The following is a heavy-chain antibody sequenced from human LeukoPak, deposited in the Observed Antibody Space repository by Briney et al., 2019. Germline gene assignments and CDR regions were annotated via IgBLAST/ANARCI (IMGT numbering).Heavy chain of an antibody. CDR3: ARAGIRDFWSGYYTTLFDY. CDR2: IWYDGSNK. V-gene: IGHV3-33*01. D-gene: IGHD3-3*01. CDR1: GFTFSSYG. J-gene: IGHJ4*02. Sequence: GGSLRLSCAASGFTFSSYGMHWVRQAPGKGLEWVAVIWYDGSNKYYADSVKGRFTIPRDNSKNTLYLQMNSLRAEDTAVYYCARAGIRDFWSGYYTTLFDYWGQGTLVTVSS.